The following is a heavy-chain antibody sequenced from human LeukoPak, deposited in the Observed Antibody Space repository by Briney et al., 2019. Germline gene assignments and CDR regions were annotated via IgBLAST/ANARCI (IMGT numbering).Heavy chain of an antibody. CDR1: GGSISSYY. CDR3: ARTPYYYDSSGYYYYFDY. D-gene: IGHD3-22*01. Sequence: PSETLSLTCTASGGSISSYYWSWIRQPAGKGLEWIGRIYTSGSTNYNPSLKSRVTMSVDTSKNQFSLRFISVTAADTAVYYCARTPYYYDSSGYYYYFDYWGQGTLVTVSS. CDR2: IYTSGST. V-gene: IGHV4-4*07. J-gene: IGHJ4*02.